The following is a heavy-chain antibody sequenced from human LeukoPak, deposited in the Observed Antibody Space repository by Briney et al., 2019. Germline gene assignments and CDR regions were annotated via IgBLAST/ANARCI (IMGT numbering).Heavy chain of an antibody. D-gene: IGHD3-10*01. Sequence: GGSLRLSCAASGFTFSSYGMHWVRQAPGKGLEWVAVISYDGSNKYYADSVKGRFSISRDNSKNTLYLQMNGLRAEDTAVYYCAKDSSPILWFGEPPGDYWGQGTLVTVSS. CDR2: ISYDGSNK. V-gene: IGHV3-30*18. CDR1: GFTFSSYG. CDR3: AKDSSPILWFGEPPGDY. J-gene: IGHJ4*02.